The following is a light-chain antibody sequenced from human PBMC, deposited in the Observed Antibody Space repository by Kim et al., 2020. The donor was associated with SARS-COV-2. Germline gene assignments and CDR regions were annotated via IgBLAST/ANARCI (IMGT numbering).Light chain of an antibody. CDR2: CAF. V-gene: IGKV3-20*01. CDR1: QGLGSRS. CDR3: QHYASSPPWT. J-gene: IGKJ1*01. Sequence: PGGSPTLSSSATQGLGSRSVACYHHNPGQAPRLLSYCAFISATGILERFSGTGSVTDFTTSISRLEPYDFAVYYCQHYASSPPWTFGQGTKVDIK.